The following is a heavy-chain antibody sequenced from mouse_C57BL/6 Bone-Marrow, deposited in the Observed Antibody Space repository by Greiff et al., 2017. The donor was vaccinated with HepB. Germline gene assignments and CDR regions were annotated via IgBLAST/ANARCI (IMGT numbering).Heavy chain of an antibody. CDR2: ISSGGSYT. J-gene: IGHJ1*03. D-gene: IGHD1-1*01. CDR3: ARHEITTVVARYFDV. CDR1: GFTFSSYG. V-gene: IGHV5-6*01. Sequence: EVKLMESGGDLVKPGGSLKLSCAASGFTFSSYGMSWVRQTPDKRLEWVATISSGGSYTYYPDSVKGRFTISRDNAKNTLYLQMSSLKSEDTAMYYCARHEITTVVARYFDVWGTGTTVTVSS.